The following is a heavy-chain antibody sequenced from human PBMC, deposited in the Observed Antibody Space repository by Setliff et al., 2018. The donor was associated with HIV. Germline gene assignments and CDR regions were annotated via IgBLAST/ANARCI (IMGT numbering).Heavy chain of an antibody. J-gene: IGHJ3*02. CDR1: GYSISSGSYY. D-gene: IGHD3-9*01. CDR3: ARVALLRYPEAFDI. V-gene: IGHV4-61*02. Sequence: SETLSLTCGVSGYSISSGSYYWNWIRQPAGKGLEWIGRIYTSGSTNYNPSLKSRVTISVDTSKNQFSLKLSSVTAADTAMYYCARVALLRYPEAFDIWGQGTMVTVSS. CDR2: IYTSGST.